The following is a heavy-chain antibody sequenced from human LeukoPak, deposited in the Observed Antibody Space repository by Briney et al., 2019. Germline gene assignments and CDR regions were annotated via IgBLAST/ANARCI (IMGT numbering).Heavy chain of an antibody. D-gene: IGHD3-10*01. CDR3: AGDTDDYSYTDV. CDR2: IDPSGTT. V-gene: IGHV4-34*01. CDR1: GGSFSGNY. Sequence: SETLSFTCAIYGGSFSGNYWSWIRQPPGKGLEWIGEIDPSGTTNYNPSLKSRVTISGDTSKNQFSLNLTSVTAADTAVYYCAGDTDDYSYTDVWGKGTTVTVSS. J-gene: IGHJ6*03.